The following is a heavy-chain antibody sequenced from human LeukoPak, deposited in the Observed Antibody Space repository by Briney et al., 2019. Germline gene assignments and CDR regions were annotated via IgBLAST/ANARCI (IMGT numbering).Heavy chain of an antibody. CDR1: GDSITKKNYF. CDR3: ARDRDVDDFDY. CDR2: MSYSGKI. J-gene: IGHJ4*01. D-gene: IGHD2-15*01. Sequence: PSETLSLTCTISGDSITKKNYFWGWIRQPPGKGLEWIVSMSYSGKIYYNPSLKSPVTISIDTSKNQLSLKLNSVTAADTAVYHCARDRDVDDFDYRGRGTLVIVSS. V-gene: IGHV4-39*07.